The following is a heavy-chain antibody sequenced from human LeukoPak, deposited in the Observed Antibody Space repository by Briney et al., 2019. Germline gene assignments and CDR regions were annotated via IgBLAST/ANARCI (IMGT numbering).Heavy chain of an antibody. CDR1: EFTFNNYT. V-gene: IGHV3-23*01. Sequence: GGSLRLSCAASEFTFNNYTVSWVRQAPGQGLEWVSTISGRGGITYYADSVKGRFTISRDNSKNTVFLQMNSLRVDDTAVYYCAKALRETHRPVYSYYYMDVWGKGTTVTVSS. J-gene: IGHJ6*03. CDR2: ISGRGGIT. CDR3: AKALRETHRPVYSYYYMDV.